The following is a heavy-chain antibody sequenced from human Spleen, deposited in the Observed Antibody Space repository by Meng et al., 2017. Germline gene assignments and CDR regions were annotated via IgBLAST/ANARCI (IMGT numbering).Heavy chain of an antibody. J-gene: IGHJ4*02. Sequence: QVLLQESGPGLGKPSGTLSLTCAVPGGSISSSNWWSWVRQPPGKGLEWIGKIYHSGITIYNPSLKSRVTMSVDNSKNQFSLKLNSMTAADTAVYYCARDPTGGEDHQRVWGQGTLVTVSS. CDR2: IYHSGIT. CDR3: ARDPTGGEDHQRV. D-gene: IGHD1-14*01. V-gene: IGHV4-4*02. CDR1: GGSISSSNW.